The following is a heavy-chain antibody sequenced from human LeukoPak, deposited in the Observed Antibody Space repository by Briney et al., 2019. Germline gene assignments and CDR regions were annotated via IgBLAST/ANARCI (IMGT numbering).Heavy chain of an antibody. J-gene: IGHJ2*01. CDR3: ARWTGPGNWYFDL. D-gene: IGHD5-12*01. CDR2: IYYSGST. V-gene: IGHV4-39*01. CDR1: GGSISSSSYY. Sequence: SETLSLTCTVSGGSISSSSYYWGWIRQPPGKGLEWIGSIYYSGSTYYSPSLKSRVTISVDTSKNQFSLKLSSVTAADTAVYYCARWTGPGNWYFDLWGRGTLVTVSS.